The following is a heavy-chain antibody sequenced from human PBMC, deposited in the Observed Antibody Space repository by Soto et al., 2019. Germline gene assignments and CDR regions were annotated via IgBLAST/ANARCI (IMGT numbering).Heavy chain of an antibody. CDR3: ARGDSSGLGY. CDR2: IYYSGST. J-gene: IGHJ4*02. V-gene: IGHV4-59*01. CDR1: GGSISSYY. D-gene: IGHD6-19*01. Sequence: ETLSLTCTVSGGSISSYYWSWIRQPPGKGLEWIGYIYYSGSTNYNPSLKSRVTISVDTSKNQFSLRLSSVTAADTAVYYCARGDSSGLGYWGQGTLVTVSS.